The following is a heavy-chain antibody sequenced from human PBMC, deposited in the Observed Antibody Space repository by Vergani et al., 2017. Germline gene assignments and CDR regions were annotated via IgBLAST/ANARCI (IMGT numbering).Heavy chain of an antibody. Sequence: EVQLVESGGGLVQPGGSLRLSCSASGFTFSSYAMHWVRQAPGKGLEYFSAISSNGGSTYYADSVKGRFTISRDNSKNTLYLQMSSLRAEDTAVYYCVKAYYYGSGSYLDYWGQGTLVTVSS. V-gene: IGHV3-64D*06. CDR2: ISSNGGST. J-gene: IGHJ4*02. CDR1: GFTFSSYA. D-gene: IGHD3-10*01. CDR3: VKAYYYGSGSYLDY.